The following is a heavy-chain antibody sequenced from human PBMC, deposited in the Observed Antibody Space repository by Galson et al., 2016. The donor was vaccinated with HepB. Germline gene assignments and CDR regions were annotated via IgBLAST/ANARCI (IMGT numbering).Heavy chain of an antibody. Sequence: QSGAEVKKSGESLKISCQASGFDFTVYWIGWVRQMPGKGLEWMGIIHPGDSRTTYSPSFQGQVTISADKSTNTAYLQWISLKSSDTASYYCARGFCLGRSCYSNIQLWGQGTMVTVSS. CDR1: GFDFTVYW. J-gene: IGHJ1*01. D-gene: IGHD2-15*01. CDR2: IHPGDSRT. CDR3: ARGFCLGRSCYSNIQL. V-gene: IGHV5-51*01.